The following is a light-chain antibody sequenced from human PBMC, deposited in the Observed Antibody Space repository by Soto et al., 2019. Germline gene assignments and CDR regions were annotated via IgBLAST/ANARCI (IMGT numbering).Light chain of an antibody. CDR1: QSIDTY. V-gene: IGKV1-39*01. J-gene: IGKJ1*01. CDR2: VAS. Sequence: DIQMTQSPSSLSASVGDRVTVTCRASQSIDTYLNWYQQRPGQAPKLLIYVASTLQSGVPSRFSGKGSGTHFNLPISSLQAGEFANYYCQQKQNLPPTFGQGNKVE. CDR3: QQKQNLPPT.